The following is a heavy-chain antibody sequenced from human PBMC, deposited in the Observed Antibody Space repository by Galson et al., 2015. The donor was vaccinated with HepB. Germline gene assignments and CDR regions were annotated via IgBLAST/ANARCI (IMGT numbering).Heavy chain of an antibody. CDR3: AVRRDILRYFDWPDAFDI. CDR1: GYTLTELS. CDR2: FDPEDGET. Sequence: SVKVSCKVSGYTLTELSMHWVRQAPGKGLEWMGGFDPEDGETIYAQKFQGRVTMTEDTSTDTAYMELSSLRSEDTAVYYCAVRRDILRYFDWPDAFDIWGQGTMVTVSS. D-gene: IGHD3-9*01. J-gene: IGHJ3*02. V-gene: IGHV1-24*01.